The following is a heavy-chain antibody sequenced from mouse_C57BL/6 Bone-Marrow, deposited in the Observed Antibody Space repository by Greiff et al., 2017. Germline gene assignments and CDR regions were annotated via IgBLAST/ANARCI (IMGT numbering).Heavy chain of an antibody. CDR2: ISSGGSYT. CDR3: ARPRYDGLAY. V-gene: IGHV5-6*01. Sequence: EVNLVESGGDLVKPGGSLKLSCAASGFTFSSYGMSWVRQTPDKRLEWVATISSGGSYTYYPDSVKGRFTISRDNAKNTLYLQMSSLKSEDTAMYYCARPRYDGLAYWGQGTLVTVSA. D-gene: IGHD2-12*01. CDR1: GFTFSSYG. J-gene: IGHJ3*01.